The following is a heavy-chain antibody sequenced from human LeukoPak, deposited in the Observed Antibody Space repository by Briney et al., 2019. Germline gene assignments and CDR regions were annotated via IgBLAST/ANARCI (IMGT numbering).Heavy chain of an antibody. CDR1: GGTFSSYS. J-gene: IGHJ4*02. CDR2: IIPILGIV. CDR3: ARAAAGAFLFDY. V-gene: IGHV1-69*02. Sequence: ASVKVSCKASGGTFSSYSISWVRQAPGQGLEWMGRIIPILGIVNYAQKSQGRVTITADKSTSTAYMELSSLRSEDTAVYYCARAAAGAFLFDYWGQGTLVTVSS. D-gene: IGHD6-13*01.